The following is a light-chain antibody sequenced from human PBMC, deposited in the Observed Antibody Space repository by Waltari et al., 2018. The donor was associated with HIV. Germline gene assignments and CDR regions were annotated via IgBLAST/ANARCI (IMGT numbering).Light chain of an antibody. CDR2: KDT. CDR3: QSADSNYPYFLG. Sequence: SYELTHPPSVSVSPGQTAMITCSADILPKQYAYWYPQRPGPAPVWVMYKDTESPSGIPERFSGSSSGTTVTLTISGVRAEDEADYYCQSADSNYPYFLGFGGGTKLTVL. J-gene: IGLJ3*02. CDR1: ILPKQY. V-gene: IGLV3-25*03.